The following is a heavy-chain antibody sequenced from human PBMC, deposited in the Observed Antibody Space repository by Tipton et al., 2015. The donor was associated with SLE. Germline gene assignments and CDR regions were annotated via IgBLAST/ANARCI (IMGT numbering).Heavy chain of an antibody. D-gene: IGHD6-13*01. Sequence: SGFTFSSYGMHWVRQAPGKGLEWVAVIWYDGSNKYYADSVKGRFTISRDNSKNTLYLQMNSLRAEDTAVYYCAKDRRSWYYFDYWGQGTLVTVSS. V-gene: IGHV3-33*06. CDR1: GFTFSSYG. J-gene: IGHJ4*02. CDR2: IWYDGSNK. CDR3: AKDRRSWYYFDY.